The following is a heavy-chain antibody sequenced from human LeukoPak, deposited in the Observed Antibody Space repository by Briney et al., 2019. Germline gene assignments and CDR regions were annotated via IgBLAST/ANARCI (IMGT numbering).Heavy chain of an antibody. CDR1: GFSLSTSGVG. Sequence: SGPTLVKLTQTLTLTCTFSGFSLSTSGVGVGWIRQPPGKALEWLAVIYWNEDKRYSPSLESRLTITKDTSRNQVVLTMTNMDPVDTATYYCAHRRVQLFDYWGQGTLVTVSS. CDR2: IYWNEDK. D-gene: IGHD5-18*01. J-gene: IGHJ4*02. CDR3: AHRRVQLFDY. V-gene: IGHV2-5*01.